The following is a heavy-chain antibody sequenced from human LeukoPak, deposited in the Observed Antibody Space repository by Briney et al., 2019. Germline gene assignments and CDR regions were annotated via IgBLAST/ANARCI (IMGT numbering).Heavy chain of an antibody. Sequence: GGSLRLPCAASGFTFSSYSMNWVRQAPGKGLEWVSSISSSSSYIYYADSVKGRFTISRDNAKNSLYLQMNSLRAEDTAVYYCARVSGTTKVYYFDYWGQGTLVTVSS. CDR1: GFTFSSYS. CDR3: ARVSGTTKVYYFDY. D-gene: IGHD1-7*01. J-gene: IGHJ4*02. V-gene: IGHV3-21*01. CDR2: ISSSSSYI.